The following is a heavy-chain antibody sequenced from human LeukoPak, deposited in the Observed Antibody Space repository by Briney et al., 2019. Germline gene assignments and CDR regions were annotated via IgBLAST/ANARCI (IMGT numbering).Heavy chain of an antibody. CDR1: GFTFSSYA. CDR3: ARPFSSGWYSPSDY. J-gene: IGHJ4*02. D-gene: IGHD6-19*01. CDR2: ISYDGSNK. V-gene: IGHV3-30-3*01. Sequence: GRSLRLSCAASGFTFSSYAMHWVRQAPGKGLEWVAVISYDGSNKYYADSVKGRFTISRDNSKNTLYLQMNSLRAEDTAVYYCARPFSSGWYSPSDYWGQGTLVTVSS.